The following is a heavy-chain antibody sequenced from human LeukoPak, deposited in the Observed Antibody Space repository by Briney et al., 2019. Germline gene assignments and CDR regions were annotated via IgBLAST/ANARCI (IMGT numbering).Heavy chain of an antibody. CDR3: ARINYGDYFDY. Sequence: GGSLRLXCAASGFTDSNKYMSWVRLAPGKGLESVSVIYSGGTTYYADSVKGRFTISRDNARNSLYLQMNSLRAEDTAVYYCARINYGDYFDYWGQGTLVTVSS. V-gene: IGHV3-66*01. CDR2: IYSGGTT. D-gene: IGHD4-17*01. J-gene: IGHJ4*02. CDR1: GFTDSNKY.